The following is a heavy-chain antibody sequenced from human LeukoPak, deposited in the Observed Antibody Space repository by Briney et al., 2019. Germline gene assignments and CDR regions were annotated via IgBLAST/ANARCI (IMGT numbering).Heavy chain of an antibody. CDR1: GYTFTGYY. V-gene: IGHV1-2*02. Sequence: ASVKVSCKASGYTFTGYYMHWVRQAPGQGLDWMGWINPNSGGTNYAQKVQGRVTMTRDTSISIAYMELNRLRSEDTAVYYCARDTARITIFGVAKYMDVWGKGTTVTVSS. CDR3: ARDTARITIFGVAKYMDV. J-gene: IGHJ6*03. CDR2: INPNSGGT. D-gene: IGHD3-3*01.